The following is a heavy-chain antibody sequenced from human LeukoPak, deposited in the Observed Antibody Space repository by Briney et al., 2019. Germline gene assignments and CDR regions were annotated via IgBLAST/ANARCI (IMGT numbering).Heavy chain of an antibody. CDR2: INHSGST. Sequence: SETLSLTCTVSGGSISSYYWSWIRQPPGKGLEWIGEINHSGSTNYNPSLKSRVTISVDTSKNQFSLKLSSVTAADTAVYYCARGMTTVVTGPYYYYMDVWGKGTTVTVSS. V-gene: IGHV4-34*01. D-gene: IGHD4-23*01. J-gene: IGHJ6*03. CDR1: GGSISSYY. CDR3: ARGMTTVVTGPYYYYMDV.